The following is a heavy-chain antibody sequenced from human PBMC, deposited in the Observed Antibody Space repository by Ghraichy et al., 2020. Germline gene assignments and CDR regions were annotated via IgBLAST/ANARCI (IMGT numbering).Heavy chain of an antibody. V-gene: IGHV1-2*04. CDR2: INPNSGGT. D-gene: IGHD2/OR15-2a*01. CDR3: ARDLIIVGDLQYYYYYGMDV. Sequence: ASVKVSCKASGYTFTGYYMHWVRQAPGQGLEWMGWINPNSGGTNYAQKFQGWVTMTRDTSISTAYMELSRLRSDDTAVYYCARDLIIVGDLQYYYYYGMDVWGQGTTVTVSS. J-gene: IGHJ6*02. CDR1: GYTFTGYY.